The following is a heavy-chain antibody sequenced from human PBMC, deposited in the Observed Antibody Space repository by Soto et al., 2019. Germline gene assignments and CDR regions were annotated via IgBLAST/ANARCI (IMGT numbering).Heavy chain of an antibody. CDR1: AYTSTIYG. Sequence: GPEVKKPGASVKVSCKASAYTSTIYGITWVRQAPGQGLEWMGWIRPHNGDTKYAQKFQGRVTMTTDPSTSTVFVDLGTLRSDDTAVYYCATALGTSGWFDYWGQGTRVTVSS. V-gene: IGHV1-18*01. D-gene: IGHD6-19*01. J-gene: IGHJ4*02. CDR2: IRPHNGDT. CDR3: ATALGTSGWFDY.